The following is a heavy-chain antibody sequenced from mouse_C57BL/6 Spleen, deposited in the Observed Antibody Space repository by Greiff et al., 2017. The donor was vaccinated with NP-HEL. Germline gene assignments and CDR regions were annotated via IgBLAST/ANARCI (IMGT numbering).Heavy chain of an antibody. J-gene: IGHJ3*01. CDR2: ISSGSSTI. CDR3: ARDPFAY. V-gene: IGHV5-17*01. Sequence: EVKLMESGGGLVKPGGSLKLSCAASGFTFSDYGMHWVRQAPEKGLEWVAYISSGSSTIYYADTVKGRFTISRDNAKNTLFPQMTSLRSEDTAMYYCARDPFAYWGQGTLVTVSA. CDR1: GFTFSDYG.